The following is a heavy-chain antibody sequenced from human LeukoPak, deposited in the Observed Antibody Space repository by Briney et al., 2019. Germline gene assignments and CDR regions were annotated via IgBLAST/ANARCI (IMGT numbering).Heavy chain of an antibody. V-gene: IGHV3-21*01. CDR3: ARDPHYDFWTGYYDY. Sequence: GGSLRLSCAASGFTFSSYSMNWVRQAPGKGLGWVSSISSSRSYIYYADSVKGRFTISRDNAKNSLYLQMNSLRAEDTAVYYCARDPHYDFWTGYYDYWGQGTLVTVSS. CDR2: ISSSRSYI. CDR1: GFTFSSYS. D-gene: IGHD3-3*01. J-gene: IGHJ4*02.